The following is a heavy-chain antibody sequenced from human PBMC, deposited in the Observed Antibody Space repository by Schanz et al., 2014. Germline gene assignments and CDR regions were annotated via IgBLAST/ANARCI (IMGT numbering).Heavy chain of an antibody. Sequence: EVQLVESGGGLVQPGGSLGLSCAASGFTFSSYWMNWVRQAPGKGLEWVASIKQDGSEKYYVDSVKGRFTISRDNAKNSLYLQMNSLRAEDTAVYYFARGPQWDLFNNWFDPWGQGTLVTVSS. J-gene: IGHJ5*02. CDR3: ARGPQWDLFNNWFDP. D-gene: IGHD1-26*01. CDR2: IKQDGSEK. CDR1: GFTFSSYW. V-gene: IGHV3-7*04.